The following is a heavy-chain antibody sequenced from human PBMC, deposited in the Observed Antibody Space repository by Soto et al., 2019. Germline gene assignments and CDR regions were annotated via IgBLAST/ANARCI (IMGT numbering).Heavy chain of an antibody. CDR2: ISSGGDTI. Sequence: HPGGSLRLSCAASGFSFSNYEMNWVRQAPGKGLEWVAYISSGGDTIHYADSVRGRFTVSRDNARNSLSLQMNTLRVEDTALYYCARDRAAGGYWGQGTLVTVPQ. CDR1: GFSFSNYE. D-gene: IGHD6-13*01. CDR3: ARDRAAGGY. J-gene: IGHJ4*02. V-gene: IGHV3-48*03.